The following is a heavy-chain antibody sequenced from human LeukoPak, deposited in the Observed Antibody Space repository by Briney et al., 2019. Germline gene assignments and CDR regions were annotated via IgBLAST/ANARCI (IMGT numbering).Heavy chain of an antibody. V-gene: IGHV3-43*01. CDR3: AKDIPEYGGFDY. Sequence: PGGSLRLSCAASGLHFDGFTMHWVRQAPGKGLEWISLINWDGTTTYYADFVEGRFTISRDNSKNSLSLQMNSLGTEDTAFYYCAKDIPEYGGFDYWGQGTLVTVSS. CDR2: INWDGTTT. CDR1: GLHFDGFT. J-gene: IGHJ4*02. D-gene: IGHD4-23*01.